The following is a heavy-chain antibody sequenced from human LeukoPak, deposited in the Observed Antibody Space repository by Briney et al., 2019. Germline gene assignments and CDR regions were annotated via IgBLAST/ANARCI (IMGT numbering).Heavy chain of an antibody. D-gene: IGHD7-27*01. J-gene: IGHJ4*02. CDR3: AKDGGLWVSAHWGDS. V-gene: IGHV3-23*01. CDR2: ISGSSSSGRT. Sequence: GGSLRVSCAASGFTFSSNAMSWVRQAPGKGLEWVSAISGSSSSGRTFYADSVKGQFTVSRDNSKNTLFLQMNSLRAEDTAVYYCAKDGGLWVSAHWGDSWGRGTLVTVSS. CDR1: GFTFSSNA.